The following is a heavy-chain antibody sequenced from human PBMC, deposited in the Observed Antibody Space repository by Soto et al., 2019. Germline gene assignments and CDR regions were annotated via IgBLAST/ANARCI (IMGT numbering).Heavy chain of an antibody. J-gene: IGHJ6*02. V-gene: IGHV5-51*01. CDR1: GYRFTSYW. CDR3: ARHYCSSTSCYPVYYYYYGMDV. Sequence: GESLKISCKGSGYRFTSYWIGWVRQMPGKGLEWMGIIYPGDSDTRYSPAFQGQVTTSADKSISTAYQQWSSLKASDTAMYYCARHYCSSTSCYPVYYYYYGMDVWGQGTTVTVSS. D-gene: IGHD2-2*01. CDR2: IYPGDSDT.